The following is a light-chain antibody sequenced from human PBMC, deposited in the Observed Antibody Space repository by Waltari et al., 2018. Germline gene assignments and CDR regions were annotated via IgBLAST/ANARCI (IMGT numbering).Light chain of an antibody. CDR3: MQGTHWPYT. J-gene: IGKJ2*01. CDR2: RVS. V-gene: IGKV2-30*02. Sequence: DVVMTQSPLSLSVTLGQAASISCKSSQSLVHSDGNTHLNWFHQRPGQSPRRLIYRVSNRDYGVPDRFSGSGSGTDFTLKINKVEAEDVGIYYCMQGTHWPYTFGQGTKLDIK. CDR1: QSLVHSDGNTH.